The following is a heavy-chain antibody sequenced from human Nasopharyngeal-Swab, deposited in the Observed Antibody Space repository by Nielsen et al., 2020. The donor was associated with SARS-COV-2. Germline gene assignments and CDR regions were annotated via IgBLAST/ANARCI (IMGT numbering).Heavy chain of an antibody. Sequence: SETLSLTCTVSGDSMSSYYWSWIRQPPGKGPEWIGYIYYSGSNNYNPSLKSRVTISVDTSKNQFSLRLSSVTAADTAVYYCARATSSTNCINDYWGQGTLVTVSS. CDR3: ARATSSTNCINDY. CDR2: IYYSGSN. J-gene: IGHJ4*02. V-gene: IGHV4-59*08. D-gene: IGHD2-2*01. CDR1: GDSMSSYY.